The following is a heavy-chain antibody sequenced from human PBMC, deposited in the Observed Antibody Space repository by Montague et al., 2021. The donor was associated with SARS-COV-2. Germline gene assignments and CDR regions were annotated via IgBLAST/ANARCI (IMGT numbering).Heavy chain of an antibody. D-gene: IGHD4-17*01. J-gene: IGHJ3*02. V-gene: IGHV4-34*01. Sequence: SETLSLTCAVYRGSFSDYYWTWIRQSPERGLEWIGEISHSADTNYNPSLKSRVSMSMDTSNNQCSLKLTSVTAADTAVYYCARDRGRTNTVFRDAFDIWGQGTMVTVSS. CDR1: RGSFSDYY. CDR3: ARDRGRTNTVFRDAFDI. CDR2: ISHSADT.